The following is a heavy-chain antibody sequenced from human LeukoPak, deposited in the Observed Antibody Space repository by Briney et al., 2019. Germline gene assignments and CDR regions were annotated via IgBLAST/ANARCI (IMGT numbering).Heavy chain of an antibody. CDR2: INHSGST. CDR3: ARGLDLDSSGYYSNY. J-gene: IGHJ4*02. D-gene: IGHD3-22*01. V-gene: IGHV4-34*01. CDR1: GGSFSGYY. Sequence: SETLSLTCAVYGGSFSGYYWSWIRQPPGKGLEWIGEINHSGSTNYNPSLKSRVTISVDTSKNQFSLKLSSVTAADTAVYYCARGLDLDSSGYYSNYWGQGTLVTVSS.